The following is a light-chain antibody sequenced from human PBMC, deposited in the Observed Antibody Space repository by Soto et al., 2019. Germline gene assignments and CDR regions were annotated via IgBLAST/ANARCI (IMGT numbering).Light chain of an antibody. CDR3: QSYDSSLSAVV. V-gene: IGLV1-40*01. CDR2: GTS. J-gene: IGLJ2*01. CDR1: SSNIGAGYD. Sequence: QSALTQPPSVSGAPGQRVTISCTGSSSNIGAGYDVHWYQQLPGTAPKVVISGTSNRPSGVPDRVSGSKSGTSASLAITGLQAEDDAEYYCQSYDSSLSAVVFGGGTKLTVL.